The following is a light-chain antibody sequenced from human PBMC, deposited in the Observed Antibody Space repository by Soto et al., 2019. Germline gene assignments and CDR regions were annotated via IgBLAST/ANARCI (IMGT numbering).Light chain of an antibody. CDR2: GAS. Sequence: EIVMTQSPATLSVSPGERATLSCRASQSVSSNLAWYQQKPGQAPRLLIYGASTRATAIPARFSGSGSGTDFTLTISSLQSEDCAVYYCQQYNNWPPTFGHGTKLEIK. J-gene: IGKJ2*01. V-gene: IGKV3-15*01. CDR3: QQYNNWPPT. CDR1: QSVSSN.